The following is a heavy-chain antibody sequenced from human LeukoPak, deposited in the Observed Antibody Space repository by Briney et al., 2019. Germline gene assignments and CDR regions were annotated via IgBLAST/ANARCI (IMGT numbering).Heavy chain of an antibody. CDR1: GYTFTSYG. J-gene: IGHJ4*02. V-gene: IGHV1-18*01. D-gene: IGHD2-21*02. Sequence: ASVKVSCKASGYTFTSYGISWVRQAPGQGLEWMGWISAYNGNTNYAQKLQGRVTMTTDTSTSTAYMELRSLRSDDTAVYYCAREVAYCCGDCLAYYFDYWGQGTLVTVSS. CDR2: ISAYNGNT. CDR3: AREVAYCCGDCLAYYFDY.